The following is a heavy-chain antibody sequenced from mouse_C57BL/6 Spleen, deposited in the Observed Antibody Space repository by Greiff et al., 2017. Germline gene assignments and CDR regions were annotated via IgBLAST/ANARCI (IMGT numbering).Heavy chain of an antibody. Sequence: QVQLQQPGAELVKPGASVKLSCKASGYTFTSYWMHWVKQRPGQGLEWIGMIHPNSGSTNYNEKFKSKATLTVDKSSSTAYMQLSSLTSEDSAVYYCARWDLFGYDESYFDYWGQGTTRTVSS. CDR3: ARWDLFGYDESYFDY. J-gene: IGHJ2*01. D-gene: IGHD2-2*01. CDR1: GYTFTSYW. CDR2: IHPNSGST. V-gene: IGHV1-64*01.